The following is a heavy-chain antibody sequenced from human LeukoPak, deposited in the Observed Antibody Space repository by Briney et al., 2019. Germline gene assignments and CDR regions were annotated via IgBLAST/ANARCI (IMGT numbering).Heavy chain of an antibody. CDR2: IYYSGST. CDR3: ARLYSNYEDYYYYYMDV. CDR1: GGSISSYY. J-gene: IGHJ6*03. D-gene: IGHD4-11*01. V-gene: IGHV4-39*01. Sequence: SETLSLTCTVSGGSISSYYWGWIRQPPGKGLEWIGSIYYSGSTYYNPSLKSRVTISVDTSKNQFSLKLSSVTAADTAVYYCARLYSNYEDYYYYYMDVWGKGTTVTVSS.